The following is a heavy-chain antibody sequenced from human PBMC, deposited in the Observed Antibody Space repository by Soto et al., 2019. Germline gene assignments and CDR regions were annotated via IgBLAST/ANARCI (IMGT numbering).Heavy chain of an antibody. V-gene: IGHV3-11*01. Sequence: SLRLSCAASGFSFKDYYMTWMRQTPEKGLEWISTITSSGGNAYYAASVKGRVTISRDNAHNSLYLQMSGLRAEDTALYYCAREMYTTYVNYFDLWGQGTLVSVSS. CDR3: AREMYTTYVNYFDL. D-gene: IGHD2-2*02. CDR2: ITSSGGNA. J-gene: IGHJ5*02. CDR1: GFSFKDYY.